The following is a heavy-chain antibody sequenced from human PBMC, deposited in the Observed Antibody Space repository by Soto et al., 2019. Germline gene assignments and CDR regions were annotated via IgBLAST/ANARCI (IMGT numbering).Heavy chain of an antibody. D-gene: IGHD6-13*01. CDR3: VLIGAAAADY. V-gene: IGHV3-74*01. J-gene: IGHJ4*02. CDR1: GFTFSSYW. Sequence: SLRLSCAASGFTFSSYWMHWVRQAPGKGLVWVSRINSDGSSTSYADSVKGRFTISRDNAKNTLYLQMNSLRAEDTAAYYCVLIGAAAADYWGQGTLVTVSS. CDR2: INSDGSST.